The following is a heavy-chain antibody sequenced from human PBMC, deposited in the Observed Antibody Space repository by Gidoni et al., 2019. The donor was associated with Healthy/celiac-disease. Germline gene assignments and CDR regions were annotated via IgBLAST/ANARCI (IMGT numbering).Heavy chain of an antibody. D-gene: IGHD6-19*01. CDR2: INHSGST. J-gene: IGHJ4*02. Sequence: QVQLQQWGAGLLKPSETLSLTCAVYGGSFSGYYWSWIRQPPGKGLEWIGEINHSGSTNYNPSLKSRVTISVDTSKNQFSLKLSSVTAADTAVYYCARSRYSSGWYEIYFDYWGQGTLVTVSS. CDR3: ARSRYSSGWYEIYFDY. CDR1: GGSFSGYY. V-gene: IGHV4-34*01.